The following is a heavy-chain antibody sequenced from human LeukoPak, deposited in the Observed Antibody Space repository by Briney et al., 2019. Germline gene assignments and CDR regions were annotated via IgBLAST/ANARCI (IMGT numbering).Heavy chain of an antibody. CDR1: GFTFSSYA. Sequence: GGSLRLSCAASGFTFSSYAMSWVRQAPGKGLEWVSAISGSGGSTYYADSVKGRFTISRDNSKNTLYLQMNSLRAEDTAVYYCAKAPGLRYFDWLSMGGYYFDYWGQGTQVTASS. CDR3: AKAPGLRYFDWLSMGGYYFDY. J-gene: IGHJ4*02. CDR2: ISGSGGST. D-gene: IGHD3-9*01. V-gene: IGHV3-23*01.